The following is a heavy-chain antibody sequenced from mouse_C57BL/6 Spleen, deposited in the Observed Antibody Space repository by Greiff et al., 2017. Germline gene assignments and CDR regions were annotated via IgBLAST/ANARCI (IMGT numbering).Heavy chain of an antibody. Sequence: EVQLQQSGAELVRPGASVKLSCTASGFNIEDDYMHWVKQRPEQGLEWIGWLDPENGDTEYASKFQGKATITADTSSNPAYLQLSSLTSEDTAVYYCTTGGYYAMDYWGQGTSVTVSS. CDR1: GFNIEDDY. J-gene: IGHJ4*01. CDR3: TTGGYYAMDY. V-gene: IGHV14-4*01. CDR2: LDPENGDT. D-gene: IGHD1-1*02.